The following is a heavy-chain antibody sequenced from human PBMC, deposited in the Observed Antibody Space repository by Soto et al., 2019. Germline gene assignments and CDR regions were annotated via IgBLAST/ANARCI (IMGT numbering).Heavy chain of an antibody. V-gene: IGHV1-18*01. CDR1: GYTFTSYG. D-gene: IGHD5-12*01. CDR3: ARGGDVNYYHGMDV. Sequence: QVQLVQSGGEVKKPGASVKLSCTASGYTFTSYGISWVRQAPGQGLEWMGWISAYNGKTNYAQNVQGRVTMTKDTSTRTAYRDLRSLRSDDTAVYYCARGGDVNYYHGMDVWGQETTVTVSS. CDR2: ISAYNGKT. J-gene: IGHJ6*02.